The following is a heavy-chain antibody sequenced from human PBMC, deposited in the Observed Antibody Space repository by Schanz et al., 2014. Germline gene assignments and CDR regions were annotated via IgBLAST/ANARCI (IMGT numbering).Heavy chain of an antibody. CDR1: GGSLSSFY. CDR2: ISTSGST. Sequence: QVQLQESGPGLVKPSETLSLTCPVSGGSLSSFYWNWIRQPAGKGLEWIGRISTSGSTNYNPSLRSRVSMSIGTSKTHFSLRLSSLTAADTAVYYCAREWSSFDYWGQGALVSVSS. V-gene: IGHV4-4*07. CDR3: AREWSSFDY. D-gene: IGHD3-10*01. J-gene: IGHJ4*02.